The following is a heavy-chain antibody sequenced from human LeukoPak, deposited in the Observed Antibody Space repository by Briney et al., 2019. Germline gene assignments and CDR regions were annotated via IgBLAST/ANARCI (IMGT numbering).Heavy chain of an antibody. Sequence: GASVKVSCKASGYTFTSYYMHSVRQAPGQGLEWMGIINPSGGSTSYAQKFQGRVTMTRDTSTSTVYMELSSLRSEDAAVYYCARVLYDSSGYYYLDYWGQGTLVTVSS. CDR1: GYTFTSYY. V-gene: IGHV1-46*01. J-gene: IGHJ4*02. CDR2: INPSGGST. D-gene: IGHD3-22*01. CDR3: ARVLYDSSGYYYLDY.